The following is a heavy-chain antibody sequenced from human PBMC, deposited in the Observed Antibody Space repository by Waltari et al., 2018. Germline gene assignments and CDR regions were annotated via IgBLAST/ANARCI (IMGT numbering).Heavy chain of an antibody. CDR2: MNRKRGNT. J-gene: IGHJ6*02. CDR3: ASQVYYYYGMDV. CDR1: GYTFTSYD. Sequence: QVQLVQSGAEVKKPGASVKVSCKASGYTFTSYDINWVRQATGQGLEGMGRMNRKRGNTGDAQKYQGRVTITADDSTRADYMELSSLGSENTAAYYCASQVYYYYGMDVWGQGTTVTVSS. V-gene: IGHV1-8*03.